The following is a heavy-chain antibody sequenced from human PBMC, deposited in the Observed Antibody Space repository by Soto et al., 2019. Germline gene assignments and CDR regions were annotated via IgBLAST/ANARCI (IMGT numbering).Heavy chain of an antibody. Sequence: GASVKVSCKVSGYTLTELSMHWVRQAPGKGLEWMGGFDPEDGETIYAQKFQGRVTMTEDTSTDTAYMELSSLRSEDTAVYYCATVVYYDILTGYYRKYYFDYWGQGTLVTVSS. CDR1: GYTLTELS. CDR3: ATVVYYDILTGYYRKYYFDY. CDR2: FDPEDGET. V-gene: IGHV1-24*01. J-gene: IGHJ4*02. D-gene: IGHD3-9*01.